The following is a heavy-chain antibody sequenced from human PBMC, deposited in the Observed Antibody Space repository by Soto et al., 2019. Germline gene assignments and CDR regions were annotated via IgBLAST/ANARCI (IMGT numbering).Heavy chain of an antibody. CDR1: VFTFSSYA. CDR3: AKGNRGIAAAGDYYGMDV. CDR2: ISGSGGST. D-gene: IGHD6-13*01. Sequence: WWSLRLSCSASVFTFSSYAMSWVRQAPGKGLEWVSAISGSGGSTYYADSVKGRFTISRDNSKNTLYLQMNSLRAEDTAVYYCAKGNRGIAAAGDYYGMDVWGQGTTVTVSS. V-gene: IGHV3-23*01. J-gene: IGHJ6*02.